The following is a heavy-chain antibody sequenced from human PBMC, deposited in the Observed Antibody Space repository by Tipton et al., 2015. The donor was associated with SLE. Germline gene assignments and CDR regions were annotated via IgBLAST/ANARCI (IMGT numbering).Heavy chain of an antibody. CDR2: ISTYNGNT. J-gene: IGHJ4*02. CDR3: LGRTYSNFPFDY. CDR1: GYTFTTYG. Sequence: QSGAEVKKPGASVRVSCKASGYTFTTYGISWVRQAPGQGLEWMGWISTYNGNTNYAQKLQGRVTMTSDTSTSTAYMELRSLRSEDTAVYYCLGRTYSNFPFDYWGQGTLVAVSS. V-gene: IGHV1-18*01. D-gene: IGHD4-11*01.